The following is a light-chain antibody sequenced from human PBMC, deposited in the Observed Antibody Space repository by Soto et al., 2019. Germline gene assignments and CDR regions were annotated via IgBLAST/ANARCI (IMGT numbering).Light chain of an antibody. V-gene: IGLV2-23*02. Sequence: QSALTQPAPVSGSPGQSITISCTGTSSDVGSYNLVSWYQQHPGKAPKLMIYEVSKRPSGVSNHFSGSKSGNTASLTISGLQTEDEADYYCCSYASSGTLLFGGGTQLTVL. CDR2: EVS. CDR3: CSYASSGTLL. J-gene: IGLJ2*01. CDR1: SSDVGSYNL.